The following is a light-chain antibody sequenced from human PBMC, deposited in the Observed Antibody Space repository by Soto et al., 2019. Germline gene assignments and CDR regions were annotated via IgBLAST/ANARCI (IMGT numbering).Light chain of an antibody. Sequence: EIVLTQSPGTLSLSPGERVTLSCRASQSVSSNYLAWYQQKPGQPPRLLIYGASNRATGIPDRFSGSGSGTDFTLTISRLEPEDFAVYYCQQYGSLSTWAFGQGTTVEIK. CDR3: QQYGSLSTWA. CDR2: GAS. CDR1: QSVSSNY. V-gene: IGKV3-20*01. J-gene: IGKJ1*01.